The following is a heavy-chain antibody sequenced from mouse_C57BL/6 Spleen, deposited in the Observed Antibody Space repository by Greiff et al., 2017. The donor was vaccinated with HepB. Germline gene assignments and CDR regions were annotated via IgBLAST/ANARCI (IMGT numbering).Heavy chain of an antibody. V-gene: IGHV1-26*01. CDR1: GYTFTDYY. CDR2: INPNNGGT. J-gene: IGHJ1*03. CDR3: ARPLGGYWYFDV. Sequence: VQLQQSGPELVKPGASVKISCKASGYTFTDYYMNWVKQSHGKSLEWIGDINPNNGGTSYNQKFKGKATLTVDKSSSTAYMELRRLTSEDSAVYDCARPLGGYWYFDVWGTGTTVTVSS.